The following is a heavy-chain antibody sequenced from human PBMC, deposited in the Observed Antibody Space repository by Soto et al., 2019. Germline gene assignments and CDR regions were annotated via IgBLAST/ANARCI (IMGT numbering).Heavy chain of an antibody. CDR1: GGSISSGGYY. D-gene: IGHD2-2*01. V-gene: IGHV4-31*03. CDR3: ARGQYQLLHFDY. CDR2: IYYSGST. Sequence: VQLQESGPGLVKPSQTLSLTCTVSGGSISSGGYYWSWIRQHPGKGLEWIGYIYYSGSTYYNPSLKSRVTIAVDTSKNQFSLKLSSVTAADTAVYYCARGQYQLLHFDYWGQGTLVTVSS. J-gene: IGHJ4*02.